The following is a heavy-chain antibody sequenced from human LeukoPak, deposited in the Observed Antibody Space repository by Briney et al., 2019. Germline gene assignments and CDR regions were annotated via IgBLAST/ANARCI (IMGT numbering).Heavy chain of an antibody. Sequence: PETLSLTCAVYGGSFSGYYWNWIRQPPGKGLEWIGEINHSGRTNYNPSLKSRVTISVDTSKKQFSLKLSSVTAADTAVYYCARGVDYYGIWGQGTLVTVSS. V-gene: IGHV4-34*01. CDR3: ARGVDYYGI. CDR2: INHSGRT. D-gene: IGHD3-10*01. CDR1: GGSFSGYY. J-gene: IGHJ4*02.